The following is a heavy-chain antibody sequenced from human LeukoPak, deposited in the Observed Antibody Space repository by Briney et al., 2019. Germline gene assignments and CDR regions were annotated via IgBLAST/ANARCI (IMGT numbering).Heavy chain of an antibody. D-gene: IGHD3-16*01. CDR1: GGSISSGDYY. V-gene: IGHV4-30-4*01. Sequence: PSQTLSLTCIVSGGSISSGDYYWTWIRQPPGKGLEWIGYIYHSGNTYYNQSLKSRVTISVDTSKNQFSLKLSSVTAADTAVYNCVRGRGDYAERIDPSGRGPVVTVSS. CDR3: VRGRGDYAERIDP. CDR2: IYHSGNT. J-gene: IGHJ5*02.